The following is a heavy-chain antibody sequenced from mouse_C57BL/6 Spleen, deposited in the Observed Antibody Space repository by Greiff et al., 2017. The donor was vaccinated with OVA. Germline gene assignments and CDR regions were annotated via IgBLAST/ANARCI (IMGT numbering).Heavy chain of an antibody. CDR1: GFSLTSYG. CDR3: ARGYGSSLYAMDY. V-gene: IGHV2-6*03. D-gene: IGHD1-1*01. CDR2: IWSDGST. Sequence: VKLQESGPGLVAPSQSLSITCTASGFSLTSYGVHWVRQPPGKGLEWLVVIWSDGSTTYNSALKSRLSISKDNSKSQVFLKMNSLQTDDTAMYYCARGYGSSLYAMDYWGQGTSVTVSS. J-gene: IGHJ4*01.